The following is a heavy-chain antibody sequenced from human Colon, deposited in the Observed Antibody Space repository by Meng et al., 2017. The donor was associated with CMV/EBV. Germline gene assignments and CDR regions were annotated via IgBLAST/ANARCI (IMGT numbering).Heavy chain of an antibody. J-gene: IGHJ4*02. CDR2: IYNDDSST. V-gene: IGHV3-23*03. Sequence: GESLKISCAASGFTFTNYAMTWVRQAPGKGLEWVSIIYNDDSSTSYADSVRGRFTVSRDNSKNTLYLQMSGLRADDTATYYCTTDGGAWNLVYWGQGTLVTVSS. CDR3: TTDGGAWNLVY. CDR1: GFTFTNYA. D-gene: IGHD1-1*01.